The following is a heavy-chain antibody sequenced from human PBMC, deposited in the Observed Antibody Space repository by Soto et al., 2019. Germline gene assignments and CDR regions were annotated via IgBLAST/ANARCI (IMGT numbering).Heavy chain of an antibody. CDR1: GFTFSTYS. CDR2: ITSSSDYI. V-gene: IGHV3-21*01. Sequence: GESLKISCIGSGFTFSTYSMNWVRQAPGRGLEWVSSITSSSDYIHYADSVKGRFTISRDNAKRSLYLQMDSLRAEDTAIYYCTRDEKFYASGRGFDPWGQGTLVTVSS. J-gene: IGHJ5*02. CDR3: TRDEKFYASGRGFDP. D-gene: IGHD3-10*01.